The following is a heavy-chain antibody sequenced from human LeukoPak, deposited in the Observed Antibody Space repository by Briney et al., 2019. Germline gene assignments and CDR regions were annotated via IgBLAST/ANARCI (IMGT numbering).Heavy chain of an antibody. CDR3: ARGGSYFDISGYYFY. J-gene: IGHJ4*02. CDR1: GFTVGSNT. CDR2: IYSGGST. V-gene: IGHV3-66*01. D-gene: IGHD3-22*01. Sequence: GGSLRLSCAASGFTVGSNTMSWVRQAPGKGLEWVSIIYSGGSTSYADSVKGRFTISRDNSKSTLYLQMNSLRTEDTAVYYCARGGSYFDISGYYFYWGQGTLVTVSS.